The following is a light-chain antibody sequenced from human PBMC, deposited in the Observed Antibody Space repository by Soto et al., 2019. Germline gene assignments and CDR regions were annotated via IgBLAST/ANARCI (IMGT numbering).Light chain of an antibody. CDR3: HVWDDSDHYV. CDR2: DDS. CDR1: NIGSKS. Sequence: SYELTQPPSVSVAPEQTAIITCGETNIGSKSVHWYQQKPGQGPVLVVYDDSDRPSRIPERFSGSKSGKVATLTISRVEAGDEADYYCHVWDDSDHYVFGSGTKLTVL. J-gene: IGLJ1*01. V-gene: IGLV3-21*02.